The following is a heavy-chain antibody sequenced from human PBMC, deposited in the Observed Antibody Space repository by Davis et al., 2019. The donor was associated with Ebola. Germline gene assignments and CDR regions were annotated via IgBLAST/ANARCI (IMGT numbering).Heavy chain of an antibody. Sequence: GESLKISCAASGFTFSSYAMSWVRQAPGKGLEWVSAISGSGGSTYYADSVKGRFTISRDNSKNTLYLQMNSLRAEDTAVYYCAKDSVWSYDSSGYFNYYYGMDVWGQGTTVTVSS. J-gene: IGHJ6*02. CDR1: GFTFSSYA. V-gene: IGHV3-23*01. CDR2: ISGSGGST. D-gene: IGHD3-22*01. CDR3: AKDSVWSYDSSGYFNYYYGMDV.